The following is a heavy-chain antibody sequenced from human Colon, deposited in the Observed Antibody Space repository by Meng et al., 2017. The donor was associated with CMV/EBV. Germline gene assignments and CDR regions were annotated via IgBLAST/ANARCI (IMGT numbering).Heavy chain of an antibody. CDR1: GGSFSGYY. D-gene: IGHD2-21*01. CDR2: INHSGST. J-gene: IGHJ6*02. CDR3: ARGRVMYGMDV. Sequence: SETLSLTCAVYGGSFSGYYWSWIRQPPGKGLEWIGEINHSGSTNYNPSLKSRVTISVDTSKNQFSLKLSSVTAADTAVYYCARGRVMYGMDVWGQGTTVTVS. V-gene: IGHV4-34*01.